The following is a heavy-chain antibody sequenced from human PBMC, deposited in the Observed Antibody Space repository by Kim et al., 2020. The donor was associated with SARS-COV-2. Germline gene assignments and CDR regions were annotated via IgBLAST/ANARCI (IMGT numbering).Heavy chain of an antibody. J-gene: IGHJ6*02. V-gene: IGHV1-8*01. CDR3: ARVAVAGPPYHYGMDV. Sequence: ASVKVSCKASGYTFTSYDINWVRQATGQGLEWMGWMNPNSGNTGYAQKFQGRVTVTENTSIRTAYMELSSLRSEETAVYYCARVAVAGPPYHYGMDVWGQGTTVTVSS. CDR2: MNPNSGNT. CDR1: GYTFTSYD. D-gene: IGHD6-19*01.